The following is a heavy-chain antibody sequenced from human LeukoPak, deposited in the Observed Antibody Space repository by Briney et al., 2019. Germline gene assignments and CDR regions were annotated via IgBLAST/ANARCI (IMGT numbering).Heavy chain of an antibody. CDR2: IRYDGSNK. Sequence: GGSLRLSCAASGFTFSSYGMHWVRQAPGKGLEWVAFIRYDGSNKYYADSVKGRFTISRDNSKNTLYLQMNSLRAEDTAVFYCGKENYYYDSSGQTIDYWGQGTLVTVSS. J-gene: IGHJ4*02. CDR3: GKENYYYDSSGQTIDY. D-gene: IGHD3-22*01. V-gene: IGHV3-30*02. CDR1: GFTFSSYG.